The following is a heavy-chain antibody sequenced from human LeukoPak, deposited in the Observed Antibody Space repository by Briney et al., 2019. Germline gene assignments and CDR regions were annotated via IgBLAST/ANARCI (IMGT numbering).Heavy chain of an antibody. J-gene: IGHJ4*02. V-gene: IGHV1-18*01. Sequence: ASVKVSCKASGGTFSSYAISWVRQAPGQGLEWMGWISAYNGNTNYAQKLQGRVTMTTDTSTSTACIELRSLRYDDTAVYYCARGMYYYDRSGYLPPSYWGQGTLVTVSS. D-gene: IGHD3-22*01. CDR1: GGTFSSYA. CDR3: ARGMYYYDRSGYLPPSY. CDR2: ISAYNGNT.